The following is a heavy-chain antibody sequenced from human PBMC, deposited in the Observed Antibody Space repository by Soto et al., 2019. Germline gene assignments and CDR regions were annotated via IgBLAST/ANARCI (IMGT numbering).Heavy chain of an antibody. J-gene: IGHJ6*02. CDR2: IIPIFGTA. CDR3: ARDWGTIRAYYYFGMDV. CDR1: GGTFSSYA. V-gene: IGHV1-69*01. D-gene: IGHD1-1*01. Sequence: QVQLVQSGAEVKKPGSSVKVSCKASGGTFSSYAISWVRQAPGQGLEWMGGIIPIFGTANYAQKFQGRVTITADESTSTAYMELRSLRSEDTAVYYCARDWGTIRAYYYFGMDVWGQGTTVTVSS.